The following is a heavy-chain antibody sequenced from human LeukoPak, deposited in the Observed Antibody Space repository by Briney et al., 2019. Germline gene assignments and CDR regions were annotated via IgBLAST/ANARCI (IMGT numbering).Heavy chain of an antibody. CDR1: GFTFSNYG. CDR2: IRFNASNK. CDR3: GRDVVLHWSHTNCYGPRYLDW. Sequence: GGSLRLSCAASGFTFSNYGMHWVRQAPGKGLEWVAFIRFNASNKYYADSVKGRFTISRDNSKNTLYLQINSLRAEDTAVYYFGRDVVLHWSHTNCYGPRYLDWGGQRTLVAVS. J-gene: IGHJ4*02. D-gene: IGHD2-2*01. V-gene: IGHV3-30*02.